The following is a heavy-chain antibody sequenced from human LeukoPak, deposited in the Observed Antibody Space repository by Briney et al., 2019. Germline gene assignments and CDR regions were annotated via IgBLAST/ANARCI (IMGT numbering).Heavy chain of an antibody. D-gene: IGHD5-18*01. CDR1: GGSFSGYY. Sequence: SETLSLTCAVYGGSFSGYYWSWIRQPPGKGLEWIGETNHSGSTNYNLSLKSRVTISVDTSKNQFSLKLSSVTAADTAVYYCAKDLTVDTAMGPPFFDYWGQGTLVTVSS. CDR3: AKDLTVDTAMGPPFFDY. CDR2: TNHSGST. J-gene: IGHJ4*02. V-gene: IGHV4-34*01.